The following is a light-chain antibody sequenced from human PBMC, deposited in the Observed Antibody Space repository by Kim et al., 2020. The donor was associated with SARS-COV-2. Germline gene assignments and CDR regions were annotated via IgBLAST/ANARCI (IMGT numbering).Light chain of an antibody. J-gene: IGLJ3*02. Sequence: VAPGKTARISRGGDSIGSKSVHWYQRKPGQAPVVVIYYDTGRPSGVPERFSGSNSGDPATLTISGVEAGDEADYYCQVWDRSTNRVFGGGTKLTVL. CDR3: QVWDRSTNRV. CDR1: SIGSKS. V-gene: IGLV3-21*04. CDR2: YDT.